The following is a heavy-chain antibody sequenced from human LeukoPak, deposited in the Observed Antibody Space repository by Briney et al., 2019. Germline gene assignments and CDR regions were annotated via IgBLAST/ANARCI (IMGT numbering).Heavy chain of an antibody. CDR3: ARLPTGFPNWFDP. CDR2: IYYSGRT. D-gene: IGHD2-8*02. Sequence: KSSETLSLTCTVSGASTSTSGYNWGWIRQHPGEGLEWIGTIYYSGRTYYNPSLKSRVTISVDTSKNQFSLKLTSVTAADTAVYYCARLPTGFPNWFDPWGQGTLVTVSS. CDR1: GASTSTSGYN. V-gene: IGHV4-39*01. J-gene: IGHJ5*02.